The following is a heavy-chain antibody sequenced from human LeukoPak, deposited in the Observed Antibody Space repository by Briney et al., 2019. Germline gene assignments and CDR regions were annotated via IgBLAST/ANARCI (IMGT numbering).Heavy chain of an antibody. CDR2: INSDGSST. D-gene: IGHD1-26*01. J-gene: IGHJ2*01. CDR3: ARDSGNFLRYFDL. CDR1: GFTFSSYW. Sequence: PGGSLRLSCAASGFTFSSYWMHWVRQAPGKGLVWVSRINSDGSSTSYADSVKGRFTISRDNATNTLYLQMNSLRADDTAVYYCARDSGNFLRYFDLWGRGTLVTVSS. V-gene: IGHV3-74*01.